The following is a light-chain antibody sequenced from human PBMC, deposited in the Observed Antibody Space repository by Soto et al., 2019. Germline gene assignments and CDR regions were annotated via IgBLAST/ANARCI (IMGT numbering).Light chain of an antibody. CDR2: GAS. V-gene: IGKV1-39*01. J-gene: IGKJ1*01. CDR3: QQTYSALWT. CDR1: QSISSH. Sequence: DIQMTQSPSSLSASVGDRATITCRTSQSISSHLSWYHQKPGKAPKLLIYGASNLQTGVPSRFSGSGSGTDFTLTISSLQPEDFATYYCQQTYSALWTFGQGTKVEIK.